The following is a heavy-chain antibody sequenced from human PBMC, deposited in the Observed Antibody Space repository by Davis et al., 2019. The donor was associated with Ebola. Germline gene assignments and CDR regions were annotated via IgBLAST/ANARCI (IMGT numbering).Heavy chain of an antibody. CDR2: IYPGDSDT. CDR3: ARLGYYDSSGYSDAFDI. D-gene: IGHD3-22*01. Sequence: YWSWIRQHPGKGLEWMGIIYPGDSDTRYSPSFQGQVTISADKSISTAYLQWSSLKASDTAMYYCARLGYYDSSGYSDAFDIWGQGTMVTVSS. V-gene: IGHV5-51*01. CDR1: YW. J-gene: IGHJ3*02.